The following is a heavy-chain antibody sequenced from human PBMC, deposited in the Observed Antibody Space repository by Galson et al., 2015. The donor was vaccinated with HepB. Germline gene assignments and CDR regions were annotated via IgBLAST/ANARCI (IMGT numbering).Heavy chain of an antibody. J-gene: IGHJ6*02. D-gene: IGHD6-6*01. CDR1: GFTFSSYS. Sequence: SLRLSCAASGFTFSSYSMNWVRQAPGKGLEWVSYISSSSSTIYYADSVKGRFTISRDNAKNSLYLQMNSLRVEDTAVYYCARDPRSSSSSYYYYGMDVWGQGTTVTVSS. CDR2: ISSSSSTI. CDR3: ARDPRSSSSSYYYYGMDV. V-gene: IGHV3-48*01.